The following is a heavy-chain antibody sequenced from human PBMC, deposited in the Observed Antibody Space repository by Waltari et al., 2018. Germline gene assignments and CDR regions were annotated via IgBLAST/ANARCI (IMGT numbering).Heavy chain of an antibody. D-gene: IGHD3-3*01. Sequence: EVQLVESGGGLVQPGGSLRLSCAASGFTFNPYWMSWVRQAPGKGLEWVANIKQDGSEKYYVDSVKGRFTISRDNAKNSLYLQMNSLRAEDTAVYYCARCGDFWHTLGYWGQGTLVTVSS. CDR3: ARCGDFWHTLGY. CDR1: GFTFNPYW. V-gene: IGHV3-7*01. J-gene: IGHJ4*02. CDR2: IKQDGSEK.